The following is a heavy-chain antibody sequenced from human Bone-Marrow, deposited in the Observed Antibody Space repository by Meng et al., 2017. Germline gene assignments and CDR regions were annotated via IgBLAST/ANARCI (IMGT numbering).Heavy chain of an antibody. CDR1: GGSIRSPNW. CDR2: IYHSGST. J-gene: IGHJ5*02. V-gene: IGHV4-4*02. CDR3: ARVIYRPSGHNYFDP. Sequence: HVQRRESGPGLGKPSGPLSLTCAVSGGSIRSPNWWSWVRQPPGRGLEWIGEIYHSGSTTYNPSLLSRVTISVDKSKNQFSLKLSSVTAADTAIYYCARVIYRPSGHNYFDPWGQGTLVTVSS. D-gene: IGHD1-26*01.